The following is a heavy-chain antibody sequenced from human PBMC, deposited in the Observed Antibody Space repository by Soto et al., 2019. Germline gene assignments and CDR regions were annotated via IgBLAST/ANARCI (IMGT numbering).Heavy chain of an antibody. D-gene: IGHD5-18*01. CDR3: ARDGSGYSTD. V-gene: IGHV3-7*01. CDR2: TNQDGRER. Sequence: EVQLVESGGGLVQPGGSLRLSGVASGFTFRNYWMSWLRQAPGKGLEWVANTNQDGRERYSVDSVKGRFTISRDNAKNSMHLQMNSLRAEDTAVYYCARDGSGYSTDWGQGTLVTVSS. J-gene: IGHJ4*02. CDR1: GFTFRNYW.